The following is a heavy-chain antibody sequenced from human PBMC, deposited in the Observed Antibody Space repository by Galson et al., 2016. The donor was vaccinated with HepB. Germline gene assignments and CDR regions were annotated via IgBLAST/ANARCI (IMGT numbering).Heavy chain of an antibody. CDR3: ARLGRVTSSQSYFYGMDV. V-gene: IGHV5-10-1*01. D-gene: IGHD2-21*02. CDR1: GFRFTSYW. J-gene: IGHJ6*02. Sequence: SGAEVKKPGESLRISCKSSGFRFTSYWITWVRQMPGKGLEWMGTIDPSGSNTKYSPSFHGHATILVDKSIGTAYLQWSSLKASDTAMYYCARLGRVTSSQSYFYGMDVWGQGTTVTVSS. CDR2: IDPSGSNT.